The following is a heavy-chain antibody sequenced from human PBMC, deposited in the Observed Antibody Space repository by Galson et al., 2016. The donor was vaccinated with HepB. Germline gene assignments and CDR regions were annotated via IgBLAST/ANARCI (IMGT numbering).Heavy chain of an antibody. CDR1: GYNFAPFW. CDR2: IYPGDSDT. CDR3: ARQGPVTTSYQASDY. Sequence: QSGADVKKPGESLMISCKGSGYNFAPFWIGWVRQMPGKGLEWMGLIYPGDSDTRYSPSFQGQVTISADKSLNTAYLQWTSLKASDTATYNCARQGPVTTSYQASDYWGQGTPVIVSP. J-gene: IGHJ4*02. V-gene: IGHV5-51*01. D-gene: IGHD4-17*01.